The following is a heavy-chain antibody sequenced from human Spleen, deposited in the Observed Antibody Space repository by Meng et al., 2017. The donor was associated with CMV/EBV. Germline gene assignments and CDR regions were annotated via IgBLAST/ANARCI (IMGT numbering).Heavy chain of an antibody. CDR1: GYSFMNFC. D-gene: IGHD6-19*01. CDR3: ARRHISGVYDF. J-gene: IGHJ4*02. V-gene: IGHV5-51*01. CDR2: ICPGDSDK. Sequence: SCKHSGYSFMNFCFGWVRQMPGKGLEWMGIICPGDSDKRYSPSFKGHVSITTDRFRSTTYLQWSSLKASDTAMYYCARRHISGVYDFWGQGTLVTVSS.